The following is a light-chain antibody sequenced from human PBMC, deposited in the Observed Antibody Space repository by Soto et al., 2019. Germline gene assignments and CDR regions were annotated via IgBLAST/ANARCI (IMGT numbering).Light chain of an antibody. CDR2: DAS. CDR3: QQFHSRALT. CDR1: QGISSA. Sequence: AIQLTQSPSSLSASVGDRVTITCRASQGISSALAWYQQKPGKPPKLLIYDASNLESGVPSRFSGRGSGTDFTLTISRLQPEDFASYHCQQFHSRALTFGGGTKVEIK. V-gene: IGKV1-13*02. J-gene: IGKJ4*01.